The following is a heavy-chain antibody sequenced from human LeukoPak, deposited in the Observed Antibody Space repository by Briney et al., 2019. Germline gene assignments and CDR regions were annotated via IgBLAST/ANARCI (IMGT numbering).Heavy chain of an antibody. CDR1: GGYISGYY. CDR2: IYYNGST. D-gene: IGHD6-13*01. CDR3: ARETAAGQTDY. V-gene: IGHV4-59*01. J-gene: IGHJ4*02. Sequence: PSETLSLTCTVSGGYISGYYWSWIRQPPGKGLEWIGDIYYNGSTSHNPSLKSRLTISVDTSKNQFSLKLSSVTAADTAVYHCARETAAGQTDYWGQGTLVTVSS.